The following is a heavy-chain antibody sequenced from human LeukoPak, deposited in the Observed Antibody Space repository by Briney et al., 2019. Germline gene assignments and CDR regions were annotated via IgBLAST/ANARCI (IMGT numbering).Heavy chain of an antibody. Sequence: SETLSLTCTVSGGSISSSSYYWGWIRQPPGKGLEWIGSIYYGGSTYYNPSLKSRVTISVDTSKNQFSLKLSSVTAADTAVYYCARNYDILTGYPTWGQGTLVTVSS. CDR3: ARNYDILTGYPT. D-gene: IGHD3-9*01. J-gene: IGHJ5*02. V-gene: IGHV4-39*01. CDR2: IYYGGST. CDR1: GGSISSSSYY.